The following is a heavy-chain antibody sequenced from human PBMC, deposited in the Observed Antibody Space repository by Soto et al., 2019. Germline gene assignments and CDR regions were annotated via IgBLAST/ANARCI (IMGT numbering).Heavy chain of an antibody. CDR1: GYIFTGYY. D-gene: IGHD2-15*01. V-gene: IGHV1-2*04. CDR2: INPNSGGT. J-gene: IGHJ4*02. Sequence: ASVKVSCKASGYIFTGYYMHWVRQAPGQGLEWMGWINPNSGGTNYAQKFQGWVTMTRDTSISTAYMELSRLRSDDTAVYYCARDSATVVGKYYFDYWGQGTLVTVSS. CDR3: ARDSATVVGKYYFDY.